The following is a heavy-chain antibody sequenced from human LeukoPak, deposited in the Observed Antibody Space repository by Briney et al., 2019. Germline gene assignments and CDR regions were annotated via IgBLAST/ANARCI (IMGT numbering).Heavy chain of an antibody. CDR1: GGTFSSYA. V-gene: IGHV1-69*04. D-gene: IGHD6-13*01. Sequence: SVKVSCKASGGTFSSYAISWVRQAPGQGLEWMGRIIPILGIANYAQKFQGRVTITADKSTSTAYMELSSLRSEDTAVYYWARDSVVAAALNWFDPWGQGTLVTVSS. CDR2: IIPILGIA. CDR3: ARDSVVAAALNWFDP. J-gene: IGHJ5*02.